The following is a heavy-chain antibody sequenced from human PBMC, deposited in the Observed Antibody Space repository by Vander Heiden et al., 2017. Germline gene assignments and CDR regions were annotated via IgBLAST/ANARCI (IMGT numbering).Heavy chain of an antibody. Sequence: EVQLVESRGDWIQPGGSLRLSCEASGFTVSSKYMYWVRQAPGKGLELVSVIYRGGGTYYPDSVKGRFTVSRDNSKNTLYLQMNSLRAEDTAVYYCASLKGWSGEGVADYWGQGALVTVSS. J-gene: IGHJ4*02. D-gene: IGHD3-10*01. CDR1: GFTVSSKY. V-gene: IGHV3-53*01. CDR3: ASLKGWSGEGVADY. CDR2: IYRGGGT.